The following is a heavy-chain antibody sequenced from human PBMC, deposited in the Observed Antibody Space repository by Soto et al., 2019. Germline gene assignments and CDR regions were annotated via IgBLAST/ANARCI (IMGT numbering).Heavy chain of an antibody. J-gene: IGHJ3*02. CDR3: ARGGLYDYVWGSPPDAAFDI. CDR1: GFTFSSYA. D-gene: IGHD3-16*01. V-gene: IGHV3-30-3*01. Sequence: GGSLRLSCAASGFTFSSYAMHWVRQAPGKGLEWVAVISYDGSNKYYADSVKGRFTISRDNSKNTLYLQMNSLRAEDTAVYYCARGGLYDYVWGSPPDAAFDIWGQGTMVTVSS. CDR2: ISYDGSNK.